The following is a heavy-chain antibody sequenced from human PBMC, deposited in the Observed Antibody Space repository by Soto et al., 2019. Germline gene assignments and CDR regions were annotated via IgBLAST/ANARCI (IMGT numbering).Heavy chain of an antibody. D-gene: IGHD2-2*01. CDR2: ISYDGSDE. CDR1: GFTFSSFG. CDR3: AKDTSPGVSASSSDY. J-gene: IGHJ4*02. V-gene: IGHV3-30*18. Sequence: QVQLLESGGGVVQPGRSLRLSCAASGFTFSSFGMHWVRQAPCKGLEWVALISYDGSDEYYRESVKGRFTISRDNSKNTLFLQVNSLRPEDTAVYYCAKDTSPGVSASSSDYWGQGAIVTVSS.